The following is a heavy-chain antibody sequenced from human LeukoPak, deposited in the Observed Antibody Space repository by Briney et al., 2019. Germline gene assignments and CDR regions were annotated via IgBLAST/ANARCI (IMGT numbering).Heavy chain of an antibody. J-gene: IGHJ4*02. CDR2: ISSSSGTI. V-gene: IGHV3-48*02. D-gene: IGHD3-10*01. CDR3: ARDQSDYYGSGSYSEGSY. Sequence: PGGSLRLSCAASGFTFITYSMKWVRQAPGKGLEWASYISSSSGTIYYADSVKGRFTISRDNAKNSLHLQMNGLRDEDTAVYYCARDQSDYYGSGSYSEGSYWGQGTLVTVSS. CDR1: GFTFITYS.